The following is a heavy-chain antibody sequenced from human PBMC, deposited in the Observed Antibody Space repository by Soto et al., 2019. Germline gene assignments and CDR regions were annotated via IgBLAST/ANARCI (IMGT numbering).Heavy chain of an antibody. CDR3: ARESLPLLIIDY. V-gene: IGHV1-18*01. J-gene: IGHJ4*02. CDR1: GYTFTSYG. Sequence: GASVKVSCKASGYTFTSYGISWVRQAPGQGLEWKGWISAYNGKTNYAQKHQGRVTMTTDTSTSTAYMELRSLRSDDTAVYYCARESLPLLIIDYWGQGTLVTVSS. D-gene: IGHD2-8*01. CDR2: ISAYNGKT.